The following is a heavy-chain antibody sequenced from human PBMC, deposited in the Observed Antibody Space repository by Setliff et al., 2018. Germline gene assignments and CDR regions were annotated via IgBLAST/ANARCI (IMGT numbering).Heavy chain of an antibody. CDR2: IYYSGST. Sequence: LSLTCTVSGGSISSGGYYWSWIRQHPGKGLEWIGYIYYSGSTYYDPSLKSRVTISVDTSKNQFSLKLSSVTAADTAVYYCARSGYYDFWSGFLNDAFDIWGQGTMVTVSS. CDR1: GGSISSGGYY. CDR3: ARSGYYDFWSGFLNDAFDI. J-gene: IGHJ3*02. D-gene: IGHD3-3*01. V-gene: IGHV4-31*03.